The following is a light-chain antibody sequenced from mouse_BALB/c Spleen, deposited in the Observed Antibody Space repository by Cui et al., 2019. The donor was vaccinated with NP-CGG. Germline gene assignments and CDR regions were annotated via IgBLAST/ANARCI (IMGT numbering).Light chain of an antibody. J-gene: IGLJ1*01. CDR2: GTN. Sequence: QAVVTQESALTTSPGETLTLTCRSSTGAVTTSNYANWVQEKPDHLFTGLIGGTNNRAPGVPARFSGSLIGDKAALTITGAQTEDEAIYFCALWYYNHWVFGGGTKLTVL. CDR1: TGAVTTSNY. CDR3: ALWYYNHWV. V-gene: IGLV1*01.